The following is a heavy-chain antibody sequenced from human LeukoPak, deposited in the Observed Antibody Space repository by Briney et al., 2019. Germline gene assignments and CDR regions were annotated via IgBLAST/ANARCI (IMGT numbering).Heavy chain of an antibody. D-gene: IGHD6-13*01. V-gene: IGHV3-23*01. J-gene: IGHJ3*02. CDR3: AKILESSSWWAFGI. CDR1: GFTFSSYA. Sequence: GGSLRLSCAASGFTFSSYAMSWVRQAPGKGLEWVSAISGSGGSTYYADSVKGRFTIYRDNSNNTLYLQMNSLTAEDAPEYYCAKILESSSWWAFGIWGQRTIVTVSS. CDR2: ISGSGGST.